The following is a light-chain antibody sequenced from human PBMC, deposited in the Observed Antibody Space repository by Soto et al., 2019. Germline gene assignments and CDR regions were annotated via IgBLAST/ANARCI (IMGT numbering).Light chain of an antibody. J-gene: IGKJ5*01. Sequence: DIQMTQSPSTLSASVGDRVTITCRASESISSWLAWYQQKPGKAPKVLIYDGSTLRSGVPSRFSGRGSGTEFTLTISSLQPDDFATYYCQQYNSYLITFGQGTRLEIK. CDR2: DGS. CDR3: QQYNSYLIT. CDR1: ESISSW. V-gene: IGKV1-5*01.